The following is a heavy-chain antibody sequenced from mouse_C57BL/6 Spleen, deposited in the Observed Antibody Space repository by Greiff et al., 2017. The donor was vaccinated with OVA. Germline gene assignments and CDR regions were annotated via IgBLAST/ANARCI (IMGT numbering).Heavy chain of an antibody. CDR2: ISGGGGNT. CDR1: GFTFSSYT. Sequence: EVQGVESGGGLVKPGGSLKLSCAASGFTFSSYTMSWVRQTPEKRLEWVATISGGGGNTYYPDSVKGRFTLSRDNAKNTLYLQRSSLGSEDTALYYCARTAPFAYWGQGTPVTVSA. V-gene: IGHV5-9*01. J-gene: IGHJ3*01. D-gene: IGHD3-1*01. CDR3: ARTAPFAY.